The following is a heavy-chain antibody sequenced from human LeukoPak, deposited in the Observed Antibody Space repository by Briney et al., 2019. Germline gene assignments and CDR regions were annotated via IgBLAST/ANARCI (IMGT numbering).Heavy chain of an antibody. CDR1: GFTFSSYA. D-gene: IGHD5-12*01. Sequence: GGSLRLSCAASGFTFSSYAMSWVRQAPGKGLEWVSAISGSGGSTYYADSVKGRFTISRDNSKDTLYLQMNSLRAEDTAVYYCAKWKWLLTFLLWGQGTLVTVSS. CDR2: ISGSGGST. CDR3: AKWKWLLTFLL. V-gene: IGHV3-23*01. J-gene: IGHJ4*02.